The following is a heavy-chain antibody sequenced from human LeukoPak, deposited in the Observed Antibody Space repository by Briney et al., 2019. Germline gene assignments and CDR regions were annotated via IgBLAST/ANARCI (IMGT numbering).Heavy chain of an antibody. J-gene: IGHJ4*02. D-gene: IGHD3-22*01. V-gene: IGHV5-51*01. CDR3: ARLTYYDNSGYL. CDR2: IYPGDSDT. CDR1: GYSFTTYW. Sequence: GESLKISCKASGYSFTTYWIAWVRQMPGKGLECMGVIYPGDSDTRYSPSFQGQVTISADKSISTAYLQWNSRKASDTAMYYCARLTYYDNSGYLWGQGTLVTVSS.